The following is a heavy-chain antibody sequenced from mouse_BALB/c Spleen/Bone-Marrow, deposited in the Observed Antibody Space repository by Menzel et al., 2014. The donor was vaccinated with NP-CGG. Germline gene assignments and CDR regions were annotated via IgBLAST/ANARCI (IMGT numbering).Heavy chain of an antibody. D-gene: IGHD2-1*01. J-gene: IGHJ1*01. CDR1: GYSFTGYY. CDR2: INPYNGAT. CDR3: ARGYGNYDYWYFDF. V-gene: IGHV1-31*01. Sequence: VQLKQSGPELVKPGASVKISCKASGYSFTGYYMHWVKQSHVKSLEWIGRINPYNGATSYNQNFKDKASLTVDKSSSTAYMELHSLTSEDSAVYYCARGYGNYDYWYFDFWGAGTTVTVSS.